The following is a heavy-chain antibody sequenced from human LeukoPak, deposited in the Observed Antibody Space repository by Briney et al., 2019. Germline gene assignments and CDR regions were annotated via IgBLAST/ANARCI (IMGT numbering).Heavy chain of an antibody. CDR1: GGTFSSYA. CDR3: ARGDRYSSSSLDY. Sequence: ASVKVSCKASGGTFSSYAISWVRQAPGQGLEWMGRIIPILGIANYAQKFQGRVTITADKSTSTAYMELSSLRSEDTAVYYCARGDRYSSSSLDYWGQGTLVTVPS. CDR2: IIPILGIA. V-gene: IGHV1-69*04. D-gene: IGHD6-6*01. J-gene: IGHJ4*02.